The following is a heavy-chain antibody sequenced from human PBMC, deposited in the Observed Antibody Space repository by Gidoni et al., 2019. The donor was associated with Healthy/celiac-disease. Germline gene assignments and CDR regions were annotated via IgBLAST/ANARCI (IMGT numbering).Heavy chain of an antibody. D-gene: IGHD2-2*01. J-gene: IGHJ6*03. CDR3: ATSCCLYYYMDV. V-gene: IGHV1-58*01. Sequence: QMQLVQSGPEVKKPGTSVKVSCKASGFTFTSSAVQWVRQARGQRLEWIGWIVVGSGNTNYAQKFQERVTTTRDMSTSTAYMELSSLRSEDTAVYYCATSCCLYYYMDVWGKGTTVTVSS. CDR2: IVVGSGNT. CDR1: GFTFTSSA.